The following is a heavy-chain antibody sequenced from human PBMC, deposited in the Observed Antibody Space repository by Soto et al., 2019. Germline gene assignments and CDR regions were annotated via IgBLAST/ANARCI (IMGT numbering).Heavy chain of an antibody. CDR2: IRSKAYGGTT. J-gene: IGHJ6*02. CDR3: TRVIAYYYYGMDV. V-gene: IGHV3-49*04. Sequence: AGGSLRLSCTASGFTFGDYAMSWVRQAPGKGLEWVGFIRSKAYGGTTEYAASVKGRFTISRDDSKSIAYLQMNSLKTEDTAVYYCTRVIAYYYYGMDVWGQGTTVTVSS. CDR1: GFTFGDYA. D-gene: IGHD2-21*01.